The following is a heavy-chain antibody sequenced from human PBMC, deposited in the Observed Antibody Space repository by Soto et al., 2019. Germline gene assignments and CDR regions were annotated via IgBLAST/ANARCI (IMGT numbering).Heavy chain of an antibody. CDR3: SHKGGGDRILDY. D-gene: IGHD3-16*01. CDR2: IYWDDAK. V-gene: IGHV2-5*02. J-gene: IGHJ4*02. CDR1: GFSLSTSGVG. Sequence: QITLKESGPTLVKPTQTLTLTCTFSGFSLSTSGVGVGWIRQPPGKALEWVALIYWDDAKEYSPSLKSRLTIPKDTSKNQGALTMTNMDPVDTATYYRSHKGGGDRILDYWGQGTLVTVSS.